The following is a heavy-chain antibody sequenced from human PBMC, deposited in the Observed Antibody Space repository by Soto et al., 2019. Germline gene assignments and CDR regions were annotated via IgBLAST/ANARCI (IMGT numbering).Heavy chain of an antibody. CDR1: GFTFSNAW. Sequence: GGSLRLSCAASGFTFSNAWMSWVRQAPGKGLEWVGRIKSKTDGGTTDYAAPVKGRFTISRDDSKNTLYLQMNSLKTDDEAVYYCTTELSIAARVNPLNWFDPWGQGTLVTVSS. V-gene: IGHV3-15*01. CDR2: IKSKTDGGTT. D-gene: IGHD6-6*01. J-gene: IGHJ5*02. CDR3: TTELSIAARVNPLNWFDP.